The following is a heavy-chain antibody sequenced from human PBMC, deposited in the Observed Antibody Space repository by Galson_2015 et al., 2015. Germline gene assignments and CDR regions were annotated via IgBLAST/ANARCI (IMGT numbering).Heavy chain of an antibody. V-gene: IGHV3-23*01. CDR3: AKRGEAYDMDV. CDR2: ISGSGTST. D-gene: IGHD3-16*01. Sequence: SLRLSCAASGFTFSSYAMRWVRQAPGQGPEWVSTISGSGTSTYYADSVKGRFTISRDNSKNTLYLQMNSLRAEDTAVYYCAKRGEAYDMDVWGQGTTVTVSS. J-gene: IGHJ6*02. CDR1: GFTFSSYA.